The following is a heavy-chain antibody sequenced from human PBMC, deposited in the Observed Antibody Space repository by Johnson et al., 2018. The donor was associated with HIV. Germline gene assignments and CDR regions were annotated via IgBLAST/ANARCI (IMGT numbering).Heavy chain of an antibody. D-gene: IGHD3-22*01. CDR3: ARVNYDSSGSFDL. V-gene: IGHV3-11*04. Sequence: KGRFTISRDNAKNSLYLQMNSLRAEDTAVYYCARVNYDSSGSFDLWGQGTMVTVSS. J-gene: IGHJ3*01.